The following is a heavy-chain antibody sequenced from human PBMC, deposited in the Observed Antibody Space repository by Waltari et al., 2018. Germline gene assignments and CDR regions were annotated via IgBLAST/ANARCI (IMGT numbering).Heavy chain of an antibody. CDR2: IYHSGST. D-gene: IGHD2-15*01. Sequence: QLQLQESGSGLVKPSQTLSLTCAVSGGSISSGGYSWSWIRQPPGKGLEWIGYIYHSGSTYYNPSLKSRVTISVDRSKNQFSLKLSSVTAADTAVYYCARGGGYCSGGSCNAFDIWGQGTMATVSS. CDR1: GGSISSGGYS. J-gene: IGHJ3*02. CDR3: ARGGGYCSGGSCNAFDI. V-gene: IGHV4-30-2*01.